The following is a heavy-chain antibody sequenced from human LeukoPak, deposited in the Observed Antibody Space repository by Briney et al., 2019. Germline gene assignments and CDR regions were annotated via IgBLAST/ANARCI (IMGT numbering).Heavy chain of an antibody. J-gene: IGHJ4*02. D-gene: IGHD1-26*01. CDR1: GGSFSGYY. CDR3: AIGKDSGSYYGY. CDR2: INHSGST. V-gene: IGHV4-34*01. Sequence: SETLSLTCAVYGGSFSGYYWSWIRQPPGKGLEWIGEINHSGSTNYNSSLKSRVTISLDTAKNQFSLKLSSVTAADTAVYYCAIGKDSGSYYGYWGQGTLVTVSS.